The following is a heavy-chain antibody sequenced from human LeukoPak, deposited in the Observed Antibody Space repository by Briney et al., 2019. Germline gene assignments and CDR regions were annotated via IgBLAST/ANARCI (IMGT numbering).Heavy chain of an antibody. CDR1: GGTFSSYA. CDR2: IIPIFGTA. D-gene: IGHD3-10*01. Sequence: GSSVKVSCKASGGTFSSYAISWVRQAPGQGLEWMGGIIPIFGTANYAQKFQGRVTITADESTSTAYMVLSSLRSEDTAVYYCASSHTRYYYGSGSPRLDYWGQGTLVTVSS. CDR3: ASSHTRYYYGSGSPRLDY. V-gene: IGHV1-69*01. J-gene: IGHJ4*02.